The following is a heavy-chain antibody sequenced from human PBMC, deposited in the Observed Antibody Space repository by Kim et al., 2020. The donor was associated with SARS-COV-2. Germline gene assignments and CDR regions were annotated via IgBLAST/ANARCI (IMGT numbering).Heavy chain of an antibody. CDR1: GFTFTSDA. CDR2: ISGSGGGT. V-gene: IGHV3-23*01. Sequence: GGSLRLSCAASGFTFTSDAMSWVRQAPGKGLEWVSAISGSGGGTYYADAVQGRFTISIYNAENTLNLQMNSLRPEDTAVYLYAKNARLGSVYYNSYIDV. CDR3: AKNARLGSVYYNSYIDV. J-gene: IGHJ6*03. D-gene: IGHD1-26*01.